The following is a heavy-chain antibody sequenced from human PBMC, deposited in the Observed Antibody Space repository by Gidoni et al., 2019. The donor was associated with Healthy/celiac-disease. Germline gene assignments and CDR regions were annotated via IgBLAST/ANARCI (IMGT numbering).Heavy chain of an antibody. Sequence: QVQLQESGPGLVTPSGTLSLTCAVSGGSISSSNCWSWVRQPPGKGLEWIGEIYHSGSTNYNPSLKSRVTISVDKSKNQFSLKLSSVTAADTAVYYCARAIHYGDYVYFDLWGRGTLVTVSS. CDR3: ARAIHYGDYVYFDL. D-gene: IGHD4-17*01. CDR2: IYHSGST. J-gene: IGHJ2*01. CDR1: GGSISSSNC. V-gene: IGHV4-4*02.